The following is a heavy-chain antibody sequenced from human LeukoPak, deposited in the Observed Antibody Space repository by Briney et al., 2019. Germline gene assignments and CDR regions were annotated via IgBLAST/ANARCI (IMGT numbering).Heavy chain of an antibody. CDR1: GFTFSTHA. V-gene: IGHV3-30-3*01. J-gene: IGHJ6*02. CDR2: ISYDGSNK. CDR3: ARDLQGGGYYYYYGMDV. D-gene: IGHD5-24*01. Sequence: GGSLRLSCAASGFTFSTHAMHWVRQAPGKGLEWVAVISYDGSNKYYADSVKGRFTISRDNSKNTLYLQMNSLRAEDTAVYYCARDLQGGGYYYYYGMDVWGQGTTVTVSS.